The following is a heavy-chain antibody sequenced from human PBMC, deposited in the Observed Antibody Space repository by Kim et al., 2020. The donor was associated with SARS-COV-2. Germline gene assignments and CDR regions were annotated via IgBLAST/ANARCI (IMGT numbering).Heavy chain of an antibody. V-gene: IGHV3-9*01. J-gene: IGHJ6*02. CDR3: AKGFRQPRGYYGMDV. CDR2: ISWNSGTI. CDR1: GFTFDDYA. D-gene: IGHD3-10*01. Sequence: GGSLRLSCAGSGFTFDDYAMHWVRQAPGKGLEWVSGISWNSGTIGYADSVKGRFTISRDNAKNSLYLQMNSLRAEDTALYYCAKGFRQPRGYYGMDVWGQGTTVTVSS.